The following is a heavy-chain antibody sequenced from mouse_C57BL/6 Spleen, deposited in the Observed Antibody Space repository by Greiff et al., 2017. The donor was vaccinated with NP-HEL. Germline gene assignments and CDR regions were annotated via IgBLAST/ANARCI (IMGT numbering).Heavy chain of an antibody. V-gene: IGHV5-16*01. CDR3: ARGGGSLRAMDY. CDR2: INYDGSST. J-gene: IGHJ4*01. CDR1: GFTFSDYY. D-gene: IGHD6-2*01. Sequence: EVKLMESEGGLVQPGSSMKLSCTASGFTFSDYYMAWVRQVPEKGLEWVANINYDGSSTYYLDSLKSRFIISRDNAKNILYLQMSSLKSEDTATYYCARGGGSLRAMDYWGQGTSVTVSS.